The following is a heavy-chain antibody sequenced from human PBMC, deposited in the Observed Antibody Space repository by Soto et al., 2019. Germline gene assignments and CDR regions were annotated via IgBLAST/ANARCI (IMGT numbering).Heavy chain of an antibody. CDR2: IYYSGST. Sequence: QVQLQESGPGLVKPSETLSLTCTVSGGSISSYYWSWIRQPPGKGLEWIGYIYYSGSTNYNPSLTSRVPLSVHTALRPFSLELSLVTAADTAVHCCARGEGRVAMPSAYSGQGTLVTVSS. CDR1: GGSISSYY. J-gene: IGHJ4*02. CDR3: ARGEGRVAMPSAY. D-gene: IGHD2-2*01. V-gene: IGHV4-59*01.